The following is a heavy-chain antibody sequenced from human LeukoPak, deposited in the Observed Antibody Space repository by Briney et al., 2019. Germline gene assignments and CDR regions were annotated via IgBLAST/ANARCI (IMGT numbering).Heavy chain of an antibody. Sequence: GGSLRLSRAASGFAFSSYSMHWVRQAPGKGLEWVSSMTSVTYIYYAASVKGRFTISRDNAKNSLYLQMNNLRVEDTAVYYCASADYYGSGSHYTFRGLDYWGQGTLVTVSS. D-gene: IGHD3-10*01. V-gene: IGHV3-21*01. CDR3: ASADYYGSGSHYTFRGLDY. CDR2: MTSVTYI. J-gene: IGHJ4*02. CDR1: GFAFSSYS.